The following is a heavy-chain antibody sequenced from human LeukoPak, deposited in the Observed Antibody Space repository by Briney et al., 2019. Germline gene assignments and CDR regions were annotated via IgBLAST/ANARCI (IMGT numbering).Heavy chain of an antibody. CDR1: GGTFSSYA. CDR3: ARLGPPVEMATISDY. J-gene: IGHJ4*02. V-gene: IGHV1-69*01. Sequence: VASVKVSCKSSGGTFSSYAISWVRQAPGQGLEWMGGIIPIFGTANYAQKFQGRVAITVGESTSTAYMELSSPRSEDTAGYYCARLGPPVEMATISDYWGQGTLVSVSS. D-gene: IGHD5-24*01. CDR2: IIPIFGTA.